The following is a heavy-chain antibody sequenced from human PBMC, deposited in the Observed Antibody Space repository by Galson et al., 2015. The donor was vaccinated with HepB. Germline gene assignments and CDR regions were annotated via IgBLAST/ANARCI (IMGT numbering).Heavy chain of an antibody. D-gene: IGHD2-2*02. J-gene: IGHJ3*02. CDR2: IRYDGSNK. CDR1: GFTFSSYG. CDR3: ARRAGQLLYGGDAFDI. Sequence: SLRLSCAASGFTFSSYGMHWVRQAPGKGLEWVAFIRYDGSNKYYADSVKGRFTISRDNSKNTLYLQMNSLRAEDTAVYYCARRAGQLLYGGDAFDIWGQGTMVTVSS. V-gene: IGHV3-30*02.